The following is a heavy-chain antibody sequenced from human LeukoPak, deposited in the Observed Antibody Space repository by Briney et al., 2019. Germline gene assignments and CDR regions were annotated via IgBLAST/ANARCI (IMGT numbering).Heavy chain of an antibody. Sequence: ASVKVSCKASGYTFTGYYMHWVRQAPGQGLEWMGWINPNSGGTNYAQKFQGRVTMTRDTSISTAYMELSRLRSDDTAVFYCARDPRYCSGGSCYVEGPDAFDIWGQGTMVTVSS. D-gene: IGHD2-15*01. V-gene: IGHV1-2*02. CDR3: ARDPRYCSGGSCYVEGPDAFDI. CDR2: INPNSGGT. J-gene: IGHJ3*02. CDR1: GYTFTGYY.